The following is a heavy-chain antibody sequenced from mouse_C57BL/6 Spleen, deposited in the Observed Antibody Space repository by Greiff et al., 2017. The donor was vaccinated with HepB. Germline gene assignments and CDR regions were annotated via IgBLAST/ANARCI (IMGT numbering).Heavy chain of an antibody. CDR1: GYTFTSYW. CDR2: IHPNSGST. Sequence: QVHVKQPGAELVKPGASVKLSCKASGYTFTSYWMHWVKQRPGQGLEWIGMIHPNSGSTNYNEKFKSKATLTVDKSSSTAYMQLSSLTSEDSAVYYCAPDGYYFDYWGQGTTLTVSS. V-gene: IGHV1-64*01. CDR3: APDGYYFDY. D-gene: IGHD2-3*01. J-gene: IGHJ2*01.